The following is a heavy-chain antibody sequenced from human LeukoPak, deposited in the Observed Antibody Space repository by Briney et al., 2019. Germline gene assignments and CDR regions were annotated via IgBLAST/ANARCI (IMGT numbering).Heavy chain of an antibody. CDR1: GFTLSRYS. V-gene: IGHV3-48*02. Sequence: PGGSLRLSCAASGFTLSRYSMNWVRQAPGKGLEWVSYIRSSGDVIYYADSVKGRFTISRDIAKNSLFLQMNSLRDEDTAVYYCTRDSEALDYWGRGTLVTVSS. CDR3: TRDSEALDY. CDR2: IRSSGDVI. J-gene: IGHJ4*02.